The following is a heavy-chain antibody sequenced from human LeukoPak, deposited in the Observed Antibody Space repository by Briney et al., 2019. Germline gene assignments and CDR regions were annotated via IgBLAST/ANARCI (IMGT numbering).Heavy chain of an antibody. CDR2: IIPIFGTA. CDR3: ARDLRFLEWLSQRHWFDP. J-gene: IGHJ5*02. Sequence: SVKVSCKASGGTFSSYAISWVRQAPGQGLEWMGGIIPIFGTANYAQKFQGRVTNTADESTSTAYMELSSLRSEDTAVYYCARDLRFLEWLSQRHWFDPWGQGTLVTVSS. D-gene: IGHD3-3*01. V-gene: IGHV1-69*13. CDR1: GGTFSSYA.